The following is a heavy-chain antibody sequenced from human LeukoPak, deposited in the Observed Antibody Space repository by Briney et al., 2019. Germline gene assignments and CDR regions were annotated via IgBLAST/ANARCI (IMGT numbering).Heavy chain of an antibody. CDR3: ARDLSSSPHYFDY. J-gene: IGHJ4*02. CDR2: ISPTSSHT. D-gene: IGHD6-19*01. CDR1: GLTFGDSY. V-gene: IGHV3-11*05. Sequence: GGPLRLSCAASGLTFGDSYMSWIRQAPGKGLEWVSIISPTSSHTEYADSVKGRFTISRDNANKSVYLQMSSLRAEDTAVYYCARDLSSSPHYFDYWGQGTLVTVSS.